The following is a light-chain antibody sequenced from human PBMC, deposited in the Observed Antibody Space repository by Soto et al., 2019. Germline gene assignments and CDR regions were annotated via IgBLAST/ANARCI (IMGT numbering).Light chain of an antibody. CDR1: QSVLYSSNNKNY. CDR3: QQYYTTPWT. J-gene: IGKJ1*01. CDR2: WAS. V-gene: IGKV4-1*01. Sequence: DIVMTQSPDSLAVSLGERATINCKSSQSVLYSSNNKNYLTWYQQKPGQPPKLLIYWASIRESGVPDRFSGSGSGTDFTLTISSLQAEDVAVYFCQQYYTTPWTFGQGTKVDSK.